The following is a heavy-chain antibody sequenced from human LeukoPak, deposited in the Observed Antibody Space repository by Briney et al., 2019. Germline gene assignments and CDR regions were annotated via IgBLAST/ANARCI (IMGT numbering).Heavy chain of an antibody. D-gene: IGHD4-17*01. J-gene: IGHJ5*02. V-gene: IGHV4-59*01. CDR2: MYYSGST. CDR1: GGSISSYY. CDR3: ARGGDYVKNWFDP. Sequence: SETLSLTCTVSGGSISSYYWSWIRQPPGEGLEWIGYMYYSGSTNYNPSLKSRVTISVDTSKNQFSLKLSSVTAADTAVYYCARGGDYVKNWFDPWGQGTLVTVSS.